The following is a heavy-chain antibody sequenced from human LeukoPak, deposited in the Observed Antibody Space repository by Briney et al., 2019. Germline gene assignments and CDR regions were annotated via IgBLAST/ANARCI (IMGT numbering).Heavy chain of an antibody. J-gene: IGHJ4*02. D-gene: IGHD3-10*01. CDR1: GFSFSSYA. CDR3: AKDWRFGELSRNFDY. CDR2: ISGSGGST. V-gene: IGHV3-23*01. Sequence: GGSLRLSCAASGFSFSSYAMSWVRQAPGKGLEWVSAISGSGGSTYYADSVKGRFTISRDNSKNTLYLQMNSLRAEDTAVYYCAKDWRFGELSRNFDYWGQGTLVTVSS.